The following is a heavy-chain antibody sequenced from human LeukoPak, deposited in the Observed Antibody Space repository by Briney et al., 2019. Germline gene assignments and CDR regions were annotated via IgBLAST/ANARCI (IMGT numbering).Heavy chain of an antibody. CDR2: INPSGGST. J-gene: IGHJ4*02. V-gene: IGHV1-46*01. CDR1: GYIFTSYD. D-gene: IGHD3-10*01. Sequence: ASVKVSCKASGYIFTSYDINWVRQAPGQGLEWMGIINPSGGSTSYAQKFQGRVTMTRDTSTSTVYMELSSLRSEDTAVYYCARNVLLWFGEFPHIDYWGQGTLVTVSS. CDR3: ARNVLLWFGEFPHIDY.